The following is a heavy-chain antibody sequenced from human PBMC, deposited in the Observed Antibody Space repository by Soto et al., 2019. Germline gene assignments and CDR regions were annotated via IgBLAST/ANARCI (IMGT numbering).Heavy chain of an antibody. J-gene: IGHJ4*02. V-gene: IGHV3-48*04. D-gene: IGHD5-18*01. CDR1: GFSFDTDA. CDR2: ISSSSVTI. CDR3: ARDGGYNYGPLDY. Sequence: PGGSLRLSCAASGFSFDTDALNWVRQAPGKGLEWVSYISSSSVTIHYADSVKGRFTISRDNAKNSMYLQMKSLRAEDTAVYYCARDGGYNYGPLDYWGQGALVTVSS.